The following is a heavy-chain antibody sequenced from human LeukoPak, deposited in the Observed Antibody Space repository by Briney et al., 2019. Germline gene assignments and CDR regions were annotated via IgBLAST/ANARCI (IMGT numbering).Heavy chain of an antibody. J-gene: IGHJ4*02. CDR1: GYTFTSHY. Sequence: GASVKVSCKASGYTFTSHYMHWVRQAPGQGLEWMGIINPSGGSSSYAQKFQGRVTMTRDMSTSTVYMELSSLRSEDTAVYYCARPRSGGPYGLYDYWGQGTLVTVSS. V-gene: IGHV1-46*01. CDR3: ARPRSGGPYGLYDY. D-gene: IGHD3-3*01. CDR2: INPSGGSS.